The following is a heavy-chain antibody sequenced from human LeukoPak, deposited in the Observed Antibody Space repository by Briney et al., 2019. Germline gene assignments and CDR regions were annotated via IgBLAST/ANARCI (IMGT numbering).Heavy chain of an antibody. Sequence: SLRLSCAASGFTFDDYAMHWVRQAPGKGLEWVSGISWNSGSIGYADSVKGRFTISRDNAKNSLYLQMNSLRAEDTALYYCAKDQNGDYASFDYWGQGTLVTVSS. CDR2: ISWNSGSI. J-gene: IGHJ4*02. V-gene: IGHV3-9*01. D-gene: IGHD4-17*01. CDR1: GFTFDDYA. CDR3: AKDQNGDYASFDY.